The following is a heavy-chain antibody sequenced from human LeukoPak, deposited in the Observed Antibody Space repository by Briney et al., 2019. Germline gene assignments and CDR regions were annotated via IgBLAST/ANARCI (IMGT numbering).Heavy chain of an antibody. V-gene: IGHV3-30-3*01. CDR3: ARGPWQWLLAYYFDY. CDR1: GFTFSSYA. J-gene: IGHJ4*02. CDR2: ISYDGSNK. Sequence: PGGSLRLSCAASGFTFSSYAMHWVRQAPGKGLEWVAVISYDGSNKYYADSVKGRFTISRDNSKNTLYLQMNSLRAEDTAVYYCARGPWQWLLAYYFDYWGQGTLVTVSS. D-gene: IGHD3-22*01.